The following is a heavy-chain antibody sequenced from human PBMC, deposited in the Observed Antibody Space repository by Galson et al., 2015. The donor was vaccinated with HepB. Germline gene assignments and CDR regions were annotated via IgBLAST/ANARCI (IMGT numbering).Heavy chain of an antibody. V-gene: IGHV3-66*04. CDR1: GFSVSDTF. CDR2: IYRGRKT. Sequence: SLRLSCAVSGFSVSDTFTSWVRQAPGKGLEWVSIIYRGRKTYYADSVKGRFSISRENSKNTLSLQMNSLRVEDTAVYYCARHISTVTTVVDYYYAMDVWGHGTTVTVSS. CDR3: ARHISTVTTVVDYYYAMDV. J-gene: IGHJ6*02. D-gene: IGHD4-17*01.